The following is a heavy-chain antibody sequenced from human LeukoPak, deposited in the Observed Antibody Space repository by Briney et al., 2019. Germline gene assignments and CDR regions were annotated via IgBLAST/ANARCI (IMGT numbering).Heavy chain of an antibody. V-gene: IGHV2-5*02. Sequence: SGPTLLNPTPTLTLTCTFSGFSLSTSTSGVGVGWIRQPPGKALECLALIYWDDDKRYSPSLKSRLTITKDTSKNQVVLTMTNMDPVDTATYYCAHRARLAVTGAFDIWGQGTMVTVSS. CDR2: IYWDDDK. CDR3: AHRARLAVTGAFDI. CDR1: GFSLSTSTSGVG. D-gene: IGHD6-19*01. J-gene: IGHJ3*02.